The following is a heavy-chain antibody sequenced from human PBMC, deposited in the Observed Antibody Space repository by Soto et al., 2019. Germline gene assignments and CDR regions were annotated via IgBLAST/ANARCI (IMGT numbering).Heavy chain of an antibody. CDR2: VYYSGST. CDR1: GGSVGSSSYY. CDR3: APSRNDAFDI. Sequence: SETLSLTCTVSGGSVGSSSYYWGWVRQPPGKGLEWIGSVYYSGSTYYNPSLESRVTISVDKSKNQFSLKLSSVTAADTVVYYCAPSRNDAFDIWGQGTMVTVSS. V-gene: IGHV4-39*01. J-gene: IGHJ3*02.